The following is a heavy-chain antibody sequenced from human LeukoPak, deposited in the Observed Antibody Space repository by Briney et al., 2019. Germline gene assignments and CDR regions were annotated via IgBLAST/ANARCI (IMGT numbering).Heavy chain of an antibody. D-gene: IGHD2-21*01. J-gene: IGHJ3*02. CDR3: ARTSPYCGGDCYLSPDAFDI. CDR1: GGTFSSYA. V-gene: IGHV1-69*13. Sequence: SVKVSCKASGGTFSSYAISWVRQAPGQGLEWMGGIIPIFGTANYAQKFQGRVTITADESTSTAYVELSSLRSEDTAVYYCARTSPYCGGDCYLSPDAFDIWGQGTMVTVSS. CDR2: IIPIFGTA.